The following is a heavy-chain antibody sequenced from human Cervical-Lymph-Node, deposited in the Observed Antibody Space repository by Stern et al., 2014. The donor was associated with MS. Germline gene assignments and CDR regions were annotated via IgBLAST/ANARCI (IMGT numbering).Heavy chain of an antibody. CDR3: ARGELKEGLVRGMDV. Sequence: VHLVESGAEVKNPGSSVKVSCKASEGPFSSYAISWARQAPGQGLEWMGGIIPIFGTANYAQKFQGRVTITADESTSTAYMELSSLRSEDTAVYYCARGELKEGLVRGMDVWGQGTTVTVS. D-gene: IGHD1-26*01. CDR1: EGPFSSYA. V-gene: IGHV1-69*01. CDR2: IIPIFGTA. J-gene: IGHJ6*02.